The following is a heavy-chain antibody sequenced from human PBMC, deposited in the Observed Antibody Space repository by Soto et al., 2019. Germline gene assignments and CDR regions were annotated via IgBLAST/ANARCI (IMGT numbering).Heavy chain of an antibody. J-gene: IGHJ4*02. Sequence: EVQLLESGGGSAPPGGSLKLSCKPSGFSITYFGVTWVRQVPGKGLQWVSGFTGNGGGTFYADSVRGLFTISRDYSTNTAFRQMNNLRAEDTAVYYCVKWNGYCDSWGQGTLVSVSS. CDR2: FTGNGGGT. CDR1: GFSITYFG. CDR3: VKWNGYCDS. D-gene: IGHD1-1*01. V-gene: IGHV3-23*01.